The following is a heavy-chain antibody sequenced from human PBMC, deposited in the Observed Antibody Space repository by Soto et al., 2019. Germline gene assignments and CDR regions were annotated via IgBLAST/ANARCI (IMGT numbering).Heavy chain of an antibody. D-gene: IGHD3-9*01. CDR3: ARMKVDSYQFYYAMDV. Sequence: QVTLKESGPALVKPTETLTLTCTVSGFSLTTGKMGVSWIRQPPGKALEWLAHIFSDNERSYSTSLQGRLTISKDTSGSQVFLSMTNVDPVDTATYYCARMKVDSYQFYYAMDVWGQGTTVTVS. J-gene: IGHJ6*02. V-gene: IGHV2-26*01. CDR1: GFSLTTGKMG. CDR2: IFSDNER.